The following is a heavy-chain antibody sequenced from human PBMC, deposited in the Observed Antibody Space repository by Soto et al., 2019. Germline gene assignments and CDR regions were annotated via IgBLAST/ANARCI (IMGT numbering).Heavy chain of an antibody. V-gene: IGHV3-30*18. CDR3: AKDRRYYYDIETHYGLDV. CDR1: GFNFRDYN. CDR2: ITYDAEYQ. J-gene: IGHJ6*02. D-gene: IGHD3-22*01. Sequence: QVHLVESGGRVVQPRGSLRLSCEASGFNFRDYNMFWVRQAPGKGLEWVALITYDAEYQYYGDSVKGRFTISRDTSKSKLSLQLTGLRADDTAVYYCAKDRRYYYDIETHYGLDVWGQGTTVIVSS.